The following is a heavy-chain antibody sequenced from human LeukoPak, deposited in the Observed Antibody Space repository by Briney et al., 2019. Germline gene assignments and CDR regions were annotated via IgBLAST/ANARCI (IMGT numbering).Heavy chain of an antibody. Sequence: SETLSLTCAVSNYPITSDYYWVWIRQPPGQGLEWIGQIFHSEIAHYNPSLKSRVTMSVDTSRSQFSVNLNSVTAADTAVYYNRFYYYMDVWGKGTTVTVSS. CDR1: NYPITSDYY. J-gene: IGHJ6*03. V-gene: IGHV4-38-2*01. CDR2: IFHSEIA. CDR3: RFYYYMDV.